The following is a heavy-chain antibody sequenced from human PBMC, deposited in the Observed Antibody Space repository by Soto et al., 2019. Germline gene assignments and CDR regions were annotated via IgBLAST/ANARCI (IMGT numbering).Heavy chain of an antibody. CDR2: IYYSGST. J-gene: IGHJ6*03. CDR1: GGSISSSSYY. Sequence: PSETLSITFTVSGGSISSSSYYWGWIRQPPGKGLEWIGSIYYSGSTYYNPSLKSRVTISVDTSKNQFSLKLSSVTAADTAVYYCARLPRGYYYYYMDVWGKGTTVTVSS. CDR3: ARLPRGYYYYYMDV. V-gene: IGHV4-39*01.